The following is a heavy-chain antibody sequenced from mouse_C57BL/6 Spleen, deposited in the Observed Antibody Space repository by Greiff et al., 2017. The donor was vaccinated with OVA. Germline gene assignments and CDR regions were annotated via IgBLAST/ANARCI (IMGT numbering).Heavy chain of an antibody. Sequence: VQLQQSGAELVRPGASVKLSCTASGFNIKDYYMHWVKQRPEQGLEWIGRIDPEDGDTEYAPKFQGKATMTADTSSNTAYLQLSSLTSEDTAVYYCTRYYGSSLGYFDVWGTGTTVTVSS. CDR3: TRYYGSSLGYFDV. CDR2: IDPEDGDT. CDR1: GFNIKDYY. J-gene: IGHJ1*03. V-gene: IGHV14-1*01. D-gene: IGHD1-1*01.